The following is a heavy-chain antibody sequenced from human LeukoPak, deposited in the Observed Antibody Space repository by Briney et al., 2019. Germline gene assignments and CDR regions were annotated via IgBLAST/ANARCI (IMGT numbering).Heavy chain of an antibody. J-gene: IGHJ4*02. D-gene: IGHD2-21*02. Sequence: PSETLSLTCTVSGGSVSSYYWTWIRQPPGKGLEWIGYIHYSGSTDYNPSLKSRVTMSVDTSKNQFSLKMSSVTAADTAVYYCARDRGDCPDYWGQGTLVTVSS. CDR3: ARDRGDCPDY. CDR2: IHYSGST. V-gene: IGHV4-59*02. CDR1: GGSVSSYY.